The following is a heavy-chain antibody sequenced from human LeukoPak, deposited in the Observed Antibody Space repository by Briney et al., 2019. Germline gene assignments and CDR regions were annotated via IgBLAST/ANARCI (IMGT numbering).Heavy chain of an antibody. CDR2: ISGSGGST. V-gene: IGHV3-23*01. J-gene: IGHJ4*02. CDR3: AKDQFVDTAMVTGPYYFDY. CDR1: GFTFSSYA. D-gene: IGHD5-18*01. Sequence: SGGSLRLSCAASGFTFSSYAMSWVRQAPGKGLEWVSAISGSGGSTYYADSVKGRFTISRDNSKNTLYLQMNSLRAEDTAVYYCAKDQFVDTAMVTGPYYFDYWGQGTLVTVSS.